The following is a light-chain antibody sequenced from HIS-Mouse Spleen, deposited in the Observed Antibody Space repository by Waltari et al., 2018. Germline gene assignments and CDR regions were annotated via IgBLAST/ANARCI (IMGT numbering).Light chain of an antibody. CDR3: QQYNNWPPLT. CDR1: QSVSSN. J-gene: IGKJ4*01. Sequence: EIVITHSPATLSVSPGERSTLSCRASQSVSSNLAWYQQKPGQAPRLLIYGASIRATGIPARFSGSGSGTEFTLTISILQSEDFAVYYCQQYNNWPPLTFGGGTKVEIK. V-gene: IGKV3D-15*03. CDR2: GAS.